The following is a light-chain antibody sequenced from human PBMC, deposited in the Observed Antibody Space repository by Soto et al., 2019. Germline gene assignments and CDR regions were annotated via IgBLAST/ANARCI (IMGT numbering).Light chain of an antibody. Sequence: EIVLTQSPGTVSLSPGERATLSCRASQSVTSSYLAWYQQKPGQAPRLLIYGVSSRATGIPDRFSGSGAGTDFTLTISRLEPEDFAVYYCQQRSNWPPALTLGGGIKVDIK. CDR3: QQRSNWPPALT. V-gene: IGKV3D-20*02. CDR2: GVS. CDR1: QSVTSSY. J-gene: IGKJ4*01.